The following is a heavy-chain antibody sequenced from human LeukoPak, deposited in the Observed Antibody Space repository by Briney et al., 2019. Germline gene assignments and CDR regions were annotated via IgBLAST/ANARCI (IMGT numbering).Heavy chain of an antibody. Sequence: PGGSLRLSCAASGFTFSSYSMNWVRQTPGKGVEWVSYISSSGSTIYYADSVKGRFTISRDNAKNSLYLQMNSLRAEDTAVDYCAKVSWNDGRVYDIWGQGTLVTVSS. V-gene: IGHV3-48*01. CDR3: AKVSWNDGRVYDI. CDR1: GFTFSSYS. D-gene: IGHD1-1*01. J-gene: IGHJ4*02. CDR2: ISSSGSTI.